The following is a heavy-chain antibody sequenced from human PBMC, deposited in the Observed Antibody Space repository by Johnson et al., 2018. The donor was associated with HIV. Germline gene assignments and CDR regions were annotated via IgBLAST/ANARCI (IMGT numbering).Heavy chain of an antibody. Sequence: QVQLVESGGGVVQPGRSLRLSCAASGFTFSSYAMHWVRQAPGKGLAWVAVISYDGSNKYYADSVKGRFTISRDNSKNTLYLQMNSLRAEDTAVYYCARGSPSGTYFAFDVWGHGTTVTVSS. V-gene: IGHV3-30-3*01. CDR1: GFTFSSYA. J-gene: IGHJ3*01. CDR2: ISYDGSNK. D-gene: IGHD1-26*01. CDR3: ARGSPSGTYFAFDV.